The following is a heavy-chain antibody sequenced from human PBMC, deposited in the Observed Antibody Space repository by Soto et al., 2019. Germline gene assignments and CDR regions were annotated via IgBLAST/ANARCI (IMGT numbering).Heavy chain of an antibody. V-gene: IGHV1-69*01. Sequence: VKVSCKASGGTFSSYAISWVRQAPGQGLEWMGGIIPIFGTANYAQKFQGRVTITADESTSTAYMELSSLRSEDTAGYYCAGEIYDSSGYYTFDYWGQGALVTVSS. D-gene: IGHD3-22*01. J-gene: IGHJ4*02. CDR3: AGEIYDSSGYYTFDY. CDR1: GGTFSSYA. CDR2: IIPIFGTA.